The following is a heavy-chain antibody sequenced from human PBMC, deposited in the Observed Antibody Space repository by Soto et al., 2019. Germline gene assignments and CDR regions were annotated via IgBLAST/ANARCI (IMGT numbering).Heavy chain of an antibody. D-gene: IGHD3-22*01. CDR2: ISAYNGNT. J-gene: IGHJ6*02. V-gene: IGHV1-18*01. CDR3: AVTYYYDSNWGYYYGMDV. Sequence: QVQLVQSGAEVKKPGASVKVSCKASGYTFTSYGISWVRQAPGQGLEWMGWISAYNGNTNYAQKLQGRVTMTTDTSTSTAYMELRSLRSDDTAVYYCAVTYYYDSNWGYYYGMDVWGQGTTVTVSS. CDR1: GYTFTSYG.